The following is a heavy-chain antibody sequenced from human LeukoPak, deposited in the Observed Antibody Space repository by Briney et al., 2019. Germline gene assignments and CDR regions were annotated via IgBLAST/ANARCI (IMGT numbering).Heavy chain of an antibody. V-gene: IGHV3-48*03. CDR1: GFTFSSYE. Sequence: GGSLRLSCAASGFTFSSYEMNWVRQAPGKGLEWVSYISSSGSTIYCADSVKGRFTISRDNAKNSLYLQMNSLRAEDTAVYYCARGRGDDDNFLGHGAYFDYWGQGTLVTVSS. D-gene: IGHD5-24*01. CDR2: ISSSGSTI. CDR3: ARGRGDDDNFLGHGAYFDY. J-gene: IGHJ4*02.